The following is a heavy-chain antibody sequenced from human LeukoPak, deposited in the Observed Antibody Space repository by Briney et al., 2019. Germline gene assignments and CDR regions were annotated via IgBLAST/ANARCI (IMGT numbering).Heavy chain of an antibody. CDR3: ARNTGYSYGYFDY. D-gene: IGHD5-18*01. CDR2: ISSSGSTI. J-gene: IGHJ4*02. V-gene: IGHV3-48*03. CDR1: GFTFSSYE. Sequence: GGSLRLSCAASGFTFSSYEMNWVRQAPGKGLEWVSYISSSGSTIYYADSVKGRFTISRDTAENSLSLQMNSLRAEDTAVYYCARNTGYSYGYFDYWGQGTLVTVSS.